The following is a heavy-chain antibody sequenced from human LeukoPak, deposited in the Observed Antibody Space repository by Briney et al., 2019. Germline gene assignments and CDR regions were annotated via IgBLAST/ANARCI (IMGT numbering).Heavy chain of an antibody. Sequence: GGSLRLFCAASGFTFSSYALSWVSHDPGRGLEGGLAISGRGGSTYYADSVKGRFTISRDNSKNTLYLQMNSLRAEDTAVYYCAKEGQSAVDYYYYGMDVWGQGTTLTVPS. CDR3: AKEGQSAVDYYYYGMDV. V-gene: IGHV3-23*01. CDR2: ISGRGGST. CDR1: GFTFSSYA. D-gene: IGHD2-15*01. J-gene: IGHJ6*02.